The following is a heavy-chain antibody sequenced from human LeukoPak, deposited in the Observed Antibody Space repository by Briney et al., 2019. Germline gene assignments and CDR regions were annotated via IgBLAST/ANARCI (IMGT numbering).Heavy chain of an antibody. D-gene: IGHD3-10*01. J-gene: IGHJ2*01. CDR3: ARDRGAGAYWYFDL. V-gene: IGHV4-59*01. CDR1: SGSISSYY. CDR2: IYYSGST. Sequence: PSETLSLTCTVSSGSISSYYWSWIRQSPGKGLEWIGYIYYSGSTNYNPSLKSRITISVDTSKNQFSLKLSSVTAADTAVYYCARDRGAGAYWYFDLWGRGTVVTVSS.